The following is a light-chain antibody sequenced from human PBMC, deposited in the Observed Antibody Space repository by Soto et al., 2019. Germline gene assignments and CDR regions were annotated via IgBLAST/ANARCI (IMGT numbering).Light chain of an antibody. Sequence: QSALTQPASLSGSPGQSITISCTGTSSDVGGYNFVSWYQQHPGKAPTVIIYDVSNRPSGVSDRYSGSKSDNTAYLTISGLQAEDEAHYYCASYTRGSTPVVLGGGTKLTVL. CDR2: DVS. CDR3: ASYTRGSTPVV. V-gene: IGLV2-14*01. CDR1: SSDVGGYNF. J-gene: IGLJ2*01.